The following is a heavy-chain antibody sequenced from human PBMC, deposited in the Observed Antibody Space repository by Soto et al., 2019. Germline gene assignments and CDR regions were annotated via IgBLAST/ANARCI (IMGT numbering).Heavy chain of an antibody. CDR1: GYTFTSYY. Sequence: ASVKVSCKASGYTFTSYYMHWVRQAPGQGLEWMGIINPSGGSTSYAQKFQGRVTITADESTSTAYMELSSLRSEDTAVYYCARNKAREGYYYYYGMDVWGQGTTVTVSS. J-gene: IGHJ6*02. CDR2: INPSGGST. V-gene: IGHV1-46*01. CDR3: ARNKAREGYYYYYGMDV. D-gene: IGHD1-26*01.